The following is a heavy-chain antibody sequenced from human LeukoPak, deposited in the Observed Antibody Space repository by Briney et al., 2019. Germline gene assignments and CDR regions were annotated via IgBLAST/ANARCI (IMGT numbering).Heavy chain of an antibody. V-gene: IGHV3-11*05. J-gene: IGHJ6*02. CDR1: GFTFSDYY. CDR3: AREGTVVPAATTTDYYYGMDV. Sequence: PGGSLRLSCAASGFTFSDYYMSWIRQAPGKGLEWVSYISSSSSYTNYADSVKGRFTISRDNAKNSLYLQMNSLRAENTAVYYCAREGTVVPAATTTDYYYGMDVWGQGTTVTVSS. CDR2: ISSSSSYT. D-gene: IGHD2-2*01.